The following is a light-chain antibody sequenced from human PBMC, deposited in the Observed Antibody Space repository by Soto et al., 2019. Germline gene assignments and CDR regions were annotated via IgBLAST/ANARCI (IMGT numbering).Light chain of an antibody. J-gene: IGKJ1*01. Sequence: DIQITHSPSSLSASVLYIVTIACGASQSISSYVHWYQQKPGKAPELMISSASRLQSGVKSRFSGSGSGTDFTLTISSLQPEDFATYYCQQTYNFPRTFGQGTKVDI. CDR2: SAS. CDR1: QSISSY. V-gene: IGKV1-39*01. CDR3: QQTYNFPRT.